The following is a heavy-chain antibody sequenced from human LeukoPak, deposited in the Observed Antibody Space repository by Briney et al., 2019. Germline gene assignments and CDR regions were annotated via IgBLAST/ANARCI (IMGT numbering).Heavy chain of an antibody. CDR3: TTAFGWTVGMDV. J-gene: IGHJ6*02. D-gene: IGHD3-16*01. V-gene: IGHV3-23*01. Sequence: PGGSLRLSCAASGFTFSTYTMSWVRQAPGKGLEWVSAITGRGGYTYYADSVKGRFTISRDNSKNTMFLQMNSLKSEDTAVYYCTTAFGWTVGMDVWGQGTTVTVSS. CDR2: ITGRGGYT. CDR1: GFTFSTYT.